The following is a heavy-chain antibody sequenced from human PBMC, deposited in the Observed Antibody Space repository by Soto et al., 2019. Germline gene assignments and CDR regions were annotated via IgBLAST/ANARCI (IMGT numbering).Heavy chain of an antibody. D-gene: IGHD2-8*01. V-gene: IGHV3-11*06. CDR3: ASAPLGYCTNGVCSHGMDV. CDR2: ISSTSRYT. Sequence: QVQLVESGGGLVKPGGSLRLSCAASGFTFSDYYMTWIRQAPGKGLEWVSYISSTSRYTNYADSVKGRFTIFRDNAKNSLYLEMNSLRAEDTAVYYCASAPLGYCTNGVCSHGMDVWGQGTTVTVSS. CDR1: GFTFSDYY. J-gene: IGHJ6*02.